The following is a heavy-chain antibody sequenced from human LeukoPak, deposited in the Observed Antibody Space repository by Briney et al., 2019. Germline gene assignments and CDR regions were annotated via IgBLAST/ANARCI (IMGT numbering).Heavy chain of an antibody. Sequence: PSETLSLTCNVSGDSISSSTYYWGWIRQPPGKGLEWIGSIYYTGSTYYNPSLKSRVTIPVDTSKNQFSLKLSSLTATDTAVYYCARLAAEMATINYWGQGTLVTVSS. D-gene: IGHD5-24*01. V-gene: IGHV4-39*01. J-gene: IGHJ4*02. CDR2: IYYTGST. CDR3: ARLAAEMATINY. CDR1: GDSISSSTYY.